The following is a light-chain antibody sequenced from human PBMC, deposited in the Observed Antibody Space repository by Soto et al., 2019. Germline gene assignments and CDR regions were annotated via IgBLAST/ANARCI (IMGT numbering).Light chain of an antibody. CDR3: CSYASSFIYV. CDR1: SSDVGSYNL. J-gene: IGLJ1*01. Sequence: QSALTQPASVSGSPGQSITISCTGPSSDVGSYNLVSWYQQHPGKAPKLMIYEVSKRPSGVSNRFSGSKSGNTASLTISGLQAEDEADYYCCSYASSFIYVFGTGTKLTVL. V-gene: IGLV2-23*02. CDR2: EVS.